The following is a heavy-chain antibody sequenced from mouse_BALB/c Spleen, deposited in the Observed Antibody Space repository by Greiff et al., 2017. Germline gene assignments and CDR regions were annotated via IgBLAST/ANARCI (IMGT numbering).Heavy chain of an antibody. CDR3: ARRYFDY. J-gene: IGHJ2*01. Sequence: EVNVVESGGGLVQPGGSRKLSCAASGFTFSSFGMHWVRQAPEKGLEWVAYISSGSSTIYYADTVKGRFTISRDNPKNTLFLQMTSLRSEDTAMYYCARRYFDYWGQGTTLTVSS. V-gene: IGHV5-17*02. CDR2: ISSGSSTI. CDR1: GFTFSSFG.